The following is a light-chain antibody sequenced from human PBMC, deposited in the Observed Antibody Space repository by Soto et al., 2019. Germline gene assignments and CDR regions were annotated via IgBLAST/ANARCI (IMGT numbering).Light chain of an antibody. Sequence: DIQMTQSPSSLSASVGDRVAMTCRASQSISSWLAWYQQKPGKAPKLLIYDASSLESGVPSRFSGSGSGTEFTLTITSLQPEDFATYYCLQHDTYPRTFGQGTKVDIK. CDR1: QSISSW. J-gene: IGKJ1*01. V-gene: IGKV1-5*01. CDR2: DAS. CDR3: LQHDTYPRT.